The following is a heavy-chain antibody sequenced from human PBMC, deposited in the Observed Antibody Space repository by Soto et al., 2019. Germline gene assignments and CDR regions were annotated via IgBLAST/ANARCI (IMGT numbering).Heavy chain of an antibody. J-gene: IGHJ5*02. D-gene: IGHD2-2*01. V-gene: IGHV4-59*12. CDR3: ARVPDR. CDR2: IYYSGST. Sequence: SETLSLTCTVSDSPISNYYWGWFRQPPGMGLEWVGYIYYSGSTTYNPSLQSRVAISLDRSKSQFSLKLRSVTAADTAVYYCARVPDRWGQGTLVTVSS. CDR1: DSPISNYY.